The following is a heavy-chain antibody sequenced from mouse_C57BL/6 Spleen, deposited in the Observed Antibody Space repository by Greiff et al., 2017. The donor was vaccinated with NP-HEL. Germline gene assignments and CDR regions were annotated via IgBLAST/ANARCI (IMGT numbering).Heavy chain of an antibody. CDR1: GFTFTDYY. CDR3: ARYWGAQASFDY. V-gene: IGHV7-3*01. D-gene: IGHD3-2*02. J-gene: IGHJ2*01. CDR2: IRNKANGYTT. Sequence: EVKLQESGGGLVQPGGSLSLSCAASGFTFTDYYMSWVRQPPGKALEWLGFIRNKANGYTTEYSASVKGRFTVSRDNSKSILYLQMNALRAEDRATYYCARYWGAQASFDYWGQGTTLTVSS.